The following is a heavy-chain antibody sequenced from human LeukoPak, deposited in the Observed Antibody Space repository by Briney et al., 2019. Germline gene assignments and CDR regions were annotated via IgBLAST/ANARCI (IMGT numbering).Heavy chain of an antibody. CDR1: GHTFTSYG. CDR3: ARTVIVATSASFDP. V-gene: IGHV1-18*01. J-gene: IGHJ5*02. D-gene: IGHD2-15*01. CDR2: ISAYNGNT. Sequence: ASVKVSCKASGHTFTSYGISWVRQAPGQGLEWMGWISAYNGNTNYAQKLQGRVTMTTDTSTSTVYMELRSLRFDDTAVYYCARTVIVATSASFDPWGQGTLVTVSS.